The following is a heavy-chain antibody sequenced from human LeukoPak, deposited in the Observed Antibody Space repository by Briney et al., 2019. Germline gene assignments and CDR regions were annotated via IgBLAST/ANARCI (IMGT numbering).Heavy chain of an antibody. V-gene: IGHV3-21*06. CDR2: ISSTGTFM. CDR1: GFTFTNYN. CDR3: ASLTASGYERNFDY. D-gene: IGHD5-12*01. J-gene: IGHJ4*02. Sequence: PGGSLRLSCAASGFTFTNYNMNWVRQPPGKGLEWVSSISSTGTFMYYADSVKGRFTISRDHAKNSLYLQMNSLRAEDTAVYYCASLTASGYERNFDYWGQGTLVTVSS.